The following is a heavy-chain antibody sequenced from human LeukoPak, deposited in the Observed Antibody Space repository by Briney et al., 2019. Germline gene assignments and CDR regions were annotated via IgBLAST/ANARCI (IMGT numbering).Heavy chain of an antibody. J-gene: IGHJ4*02. D-gene: IGHD2-21*02. CDR2: ISGSGGST. CDR1: GFTFSSYA. Sequence: GGSLRLSCAASGFTFSSYAMSWVRQAPGKGLEWVSPISGSGGSTYYADSVKGRFTISRDNSKNTLYLQMNSLSAEDTGVYYCASSVVVVTAFFDYWGQGTLVTVSS. V-gene: IGHV3-23*01. CDR3: ASSVVVVTAFFDY.